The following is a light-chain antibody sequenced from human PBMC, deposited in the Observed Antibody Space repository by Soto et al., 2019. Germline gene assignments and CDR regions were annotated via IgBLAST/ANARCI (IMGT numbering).Light chain of an antibody. CDR3: QQRSNWIT. CDR2: EAS. Sequence: EIVLTQSRATLSLSPGERATLSCRASQSVSSYLAWYQQKPGQAPRLLIYEASNRATGIPARFSGSGSGTDFTLTISSLEPEDFAVYYCQQRSNWITFGQGTRLEIK. CDR1: QSVSSY. J-gene: IGKJ5*01. V-gene: IGKV3-11*01.